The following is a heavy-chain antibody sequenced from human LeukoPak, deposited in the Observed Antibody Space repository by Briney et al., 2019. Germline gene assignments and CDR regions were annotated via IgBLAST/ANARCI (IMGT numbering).Heavy chain of an antibody. CDR3: ARDHRGSGSRYYYYYMDV. J-gene: IGHJ6*03. Sequence: GRCLRLSCSVYGLTLSSQGIAWVRQARGSGRGWEAVLSYDGSNKYYAACVNDRFTISRDNSKNQLYLQMNSLGAEDTAVYYCARDHRGSGSRYYYYYMDVWGKGATVTISS. D-gene: IGHD3-10*01. V-gene: IGHV3-30*03. CDR2: LSYDGSNK. CDR1: GLTLSSQG.